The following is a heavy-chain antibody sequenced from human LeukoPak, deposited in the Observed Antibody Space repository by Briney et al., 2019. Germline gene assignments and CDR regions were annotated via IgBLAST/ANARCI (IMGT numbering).Heavy chain of an antibody. CDR1: GFTFSSYA. CDR3: ARVPHMWCGGDCYYFDY. D-gene: IGHD2-21*02. CDR2: ISYDGSNK. V-gene: IGHV3-30-3*01. Sequence: GGSLRLSCAASGFTFSSYAMHWVRQAPGKGLEWVAVISYDGSNKYYADSVKGRFTISRDNFKNTLYLQMNSLRAEDTAVYYCARVPHMWCGGDCYYFDYWGQGTLVTVSS. J-gene: IGHJ4*02.